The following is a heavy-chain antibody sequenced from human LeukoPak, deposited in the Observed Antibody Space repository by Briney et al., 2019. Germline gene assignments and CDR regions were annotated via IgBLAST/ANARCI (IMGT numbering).Heavy chain of an antibody. V-gene: IGHV3-7*01. CDR3: ARVEASGYDYGAFDY. Sequence: GGSLRLSCAASGFTFNRYWMSWVRQAPGKELQWVANIKQDGSAKYYVDSVKGRFTISRDNAKNSLYLQMDSLRAEDTAVYYCARVEASGYDYGAFDYWGQGTLVTVSS. J-gene: IGHJ4*02. D-gene: IGHD5-12*01. CDR2: IKQDGSAK. CDR1: GFTFNRYW.